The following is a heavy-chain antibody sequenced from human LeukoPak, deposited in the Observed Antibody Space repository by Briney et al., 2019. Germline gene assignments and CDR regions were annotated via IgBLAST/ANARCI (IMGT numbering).Heavy chain of an antibody. CDR1: GFSFSAYA. D-gene: IGHD6-13*01. Sequence: GGSLRLSCAASGFSFSAYAMSWVRQAPGKGLEWVSGISGSGGRTYYADSVKGRFTISRDNSKNTLYLQMNSLRAEDTAVYYCAKARVQLVHLLDYWGQGTLVTVSS. CDR2: ISGSGGRT. V-gene: IGHV3-23*01. CDR3: AKARVQLVHLLDY. J-gene: IGHJ4*02.